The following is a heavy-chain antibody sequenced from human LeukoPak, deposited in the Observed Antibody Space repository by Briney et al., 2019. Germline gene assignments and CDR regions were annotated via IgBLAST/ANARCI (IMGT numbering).Heavy chain of an antibody. CDR2: IYSGGST. Sequence: SETLSLTCTVSGGSISSSSYHGGWIRQPPGKGLEWIGTIYSGGSTYYNSSLKSRVTISIDTSNNQFFLKLNSVTAADTAVYYCARQRGKMRYFDFVALDYWGQGTLVTVSS. J-gene: IGHJ4*02. D-gene: IGHD3-9*01. CDR1: GGSISSSSYH. CDR3: ARQRGKMRYFDFVALDY. V-gene: IGHV4-39*01.